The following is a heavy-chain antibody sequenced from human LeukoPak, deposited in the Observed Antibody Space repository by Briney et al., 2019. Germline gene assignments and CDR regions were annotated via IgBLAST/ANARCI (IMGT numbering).Heavy chain of an antibody. CDR1: GYSFPNYW. CDR3: ARQSYDILTGIDY. CDR2: IYPRDSDT. V-gene: IGHV5-51*01. D-gene: IGHD3-9*01. Sequence: GESLKISCKGSGYSFPNYWIAWVRQMPGKGLEWMGIIYPRDSDTRYSPSFQGQVTISADKSISTAYLQWSSLKASDTAMYYCARQSYDILTGIDYWGQGTLVTVSS. J-gene: IGHJ4*02.